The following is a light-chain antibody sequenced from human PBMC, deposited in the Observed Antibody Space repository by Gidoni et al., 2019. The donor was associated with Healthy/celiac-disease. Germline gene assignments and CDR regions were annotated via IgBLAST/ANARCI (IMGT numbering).Light chain of an antibody. Sequence: AIRMTQSPSSFSASTGDRVTITCRASQGISSYLAWYQQKPGKAPKLLIYAASTLQSGVPSRFSGSGSGTDFTLTISCLQSEDFATYYCQQYYSYPCSFRQGTKLEIK. CDR3: QQYYSYPCS. CDR2: AAS. J-gene: IGKJ2*04. V-gene: IGKV1-8*01. CDR1: QGISSY.